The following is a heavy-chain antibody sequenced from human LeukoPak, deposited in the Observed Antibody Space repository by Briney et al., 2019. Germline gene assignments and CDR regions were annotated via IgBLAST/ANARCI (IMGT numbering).Heavy chain of an antibody. D-gene: IGHD6-13*01. V-gene: IGHV3-30*04. CDR3: ARDEASGYSSSWGDY. J-gene: IGHJ4*02. Sequence: GGSLRLSCAASGFTFSSYAMHWVRQAPGKGLEWVAVISYDGSNKYYADSVKGRFTISRDNSKNTLFLKMNSLRAEDTAVYYCARDEASGYSSSWGDYWGQGTLVTVSS. CDR2: ISYDGSNK. CDR1: GFTFSSYA.